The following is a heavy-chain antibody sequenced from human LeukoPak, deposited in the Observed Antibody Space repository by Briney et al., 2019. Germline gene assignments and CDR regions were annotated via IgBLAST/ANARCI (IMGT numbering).Heavy chain of an antibody. CDR1: GFTFSSYS. J-gene: IGHJ4*02. D-gene: IGHD1-26*01. CDR3: ASAIVGATLGY. Sequence: GGSLRLSCAASGFTFSSYSMTWVRQAPGKGLEWVSSISSSSSYIYYADSVKGRFTISRDNAKNSLYLQMNSLRAEDTAVYYCASAIVGATLGYWGQGTLVTVSS. V-gene: IGHV3-21*01. CDR2: ISSSSSYI.